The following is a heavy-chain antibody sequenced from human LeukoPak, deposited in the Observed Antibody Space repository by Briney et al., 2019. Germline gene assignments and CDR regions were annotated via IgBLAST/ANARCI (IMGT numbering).Heavy chain of an antibody. J-gene: IGHJ4*02. D-gene: IGHD3-10*01. CDR2: VKQDESEK. V-gene: IGHV3-7*01. Sequence: PGGSLRLSCAVSGFTFSNYWMSWVRQAPGKGLEWVANVKQDESEKYYVDSVKGRFTISRDNAKNSLYLQMNSLRVEDTAVYYCVSGMGSRGYWGQGTLVTVSS. CDR3: VSGMGSRGY. CDR1: GFTFSNYW.